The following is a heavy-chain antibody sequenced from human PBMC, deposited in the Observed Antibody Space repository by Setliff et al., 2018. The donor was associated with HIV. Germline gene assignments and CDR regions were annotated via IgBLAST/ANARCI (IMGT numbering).Heavy chain of an antibody. J-gene: IGHJ3*02. CDR1: GGSISSGVYY. CDR3: ATSAESGFGIHWGVFNI. D-gene: IGHD3-10*01. V-gene: IGHV4-31*03. CDR2: IYYSGST. Sequence: PSETLSLTCTVSGGSISSGVYYWSWIRQHPGKGLEWIGYIYYSGSTYYTPSLKSRVTMSVDTSKNQFSLKLKSVTAADTAVYYCATSAESGFGIHWGVFNIWGQGTRVTVSS.